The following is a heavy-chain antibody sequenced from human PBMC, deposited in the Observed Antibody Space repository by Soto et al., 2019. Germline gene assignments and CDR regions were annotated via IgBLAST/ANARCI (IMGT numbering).Heavy chain of an antibody. D-gene: IGHD6-19*01. CDR2: VDHTGST. J-gene: IGHJ4*02. CDR3: ARVHSSGWYAGY. CDR1: GGSFSGYF. Sequence: SETLSLTCAVYGGSFSGYFWSWIRQPPGKGLEWIGEVDHTGSTNYNPSLTSRVTISVDRSKNQFSLQLSSVTAADTAVYYSARVHSSGWYAGYWGRGALVTVSS. V-gene: IGHV4-34*01.